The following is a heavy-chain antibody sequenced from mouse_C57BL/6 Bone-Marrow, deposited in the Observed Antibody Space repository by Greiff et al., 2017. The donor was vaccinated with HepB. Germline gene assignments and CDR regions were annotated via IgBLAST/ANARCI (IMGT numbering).Heavy chain of an antibody. CDR2: IDPSDSYT. J-gene: IGHJ2*01. V-gene: IGHV1-69*01. CDR3: ARYDYGSSFDY. D-gene: IGHD1-1*01. CDR1: GYTFTSYW. Sequence: QVQLQQSGAELVMPGASVKLSCKASGYTFTSYWMHWVKQRPGQGLEWIGEIDPSDSYTNYNQKFKGKSTLTVDKSSSTAYMQRSSLTSEDSAVYYCARYDYGSSFDYWGQGTTLTVSS.